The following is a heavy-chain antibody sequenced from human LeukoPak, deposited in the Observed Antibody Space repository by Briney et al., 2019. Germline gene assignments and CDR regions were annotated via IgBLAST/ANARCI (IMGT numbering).Heavy chain of an antibody. D-gene: IGHD6-6*01. J-gene: IGHJ4*02. CDR2: ISSSSSYI. CDR1: GFTFSSYS. Sequence: GGSLRLSCAASGFTFSSYSMNWVRQAPGRGLEWVSSISSSSSYIYYADSVKGRFTISRDNAKNSLYLQMNSLRAEDTAVYYCARGHPLAARPWVPDYWGQGTLVTVSS. CDR3: ARGHPLAARPWVPDY. V-gene: IGHV3-21*01.